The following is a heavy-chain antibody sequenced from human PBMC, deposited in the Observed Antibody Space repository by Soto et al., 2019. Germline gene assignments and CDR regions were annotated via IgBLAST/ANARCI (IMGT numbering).Heavy chain of an antibody. V-gene: IGHV1-18*01. D-gene: IGHD1-26*01. CDR3: ASGRYGDY. Sequence: QVHLVQSGAEVKKPGASVKVSCKGSGYAFTTYGITWVRQAPGQGLEWMGWISAHNGNTNYAQKLQGRVTVTRDTSTSTAYMERRSLRSDDTAVYYCASGRYGDYWGQGALVTVSS. J-gene: IGHJ4*02. CDR2: ISAHNGNT. CDR1: GYAFTTYG.